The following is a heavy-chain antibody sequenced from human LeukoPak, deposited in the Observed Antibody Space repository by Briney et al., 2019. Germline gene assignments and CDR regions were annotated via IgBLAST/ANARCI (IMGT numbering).Heavy chain of an antibody. V-gene: IGHV4-34*01. CDR1: GGSFSGYY. CDR2: INHSGST. D-gene: IGHD5-12*01. Sequence: SETLSLTCVVYGGSFSGYYWSWIRQPPGKGLEWIGEINHSGSTNYNPSLKSRVTISVDTSSKNQFSLKLSSVTAADTAVYYCATGYYWSYCFGYWGQGTLVTVSS. J-gene: IGHJ4*02. CDR3: ATGYYWSYCFGY.